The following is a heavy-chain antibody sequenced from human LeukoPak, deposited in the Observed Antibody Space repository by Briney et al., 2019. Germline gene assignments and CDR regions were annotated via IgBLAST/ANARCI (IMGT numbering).Heavy chain of an antibody. CDR2: IYYSGSS. Sequence: SETLSLTCNVSGGSISGYHWSWIRQPPGKGLEWLGYIYYSGSSNYNPSLKSRVTMSADTSKNQFSLKLSSVTAADTSVYYCARVPRSYYYYYYMDVWGKGTTVTVSS. CDR1: GGSISGYH. CDR3: ARVPRSYYYYYYMDV. J-gene: IGHJ6*03. V-gene: IGHV4-59*01.